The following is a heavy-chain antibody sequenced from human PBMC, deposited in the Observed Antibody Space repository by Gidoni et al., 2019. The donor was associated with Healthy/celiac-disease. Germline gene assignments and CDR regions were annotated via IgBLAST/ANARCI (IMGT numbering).Heavy chain of an antibody. V-gene: IGHV4-39*01. D-gene: IGHD3-3*01. Sequence: QLQLQESGPGLVKPSETLSPTCTVSGGSISSSSYYWGGIRQPPGKGLEWIGSIYYSGGTYYNPSLKSRVTISVDTSKNQFSLKLSSVTAADTAVYYCARSRGGYDFWSGPNWFDPWGQGTLVTVSS. CDR3: ARSRGGYDFWSGPNWFDP. CDR2: IYYSGGT. J-gene: IGHJ5*02. CDR1: GGSISSSSYY.